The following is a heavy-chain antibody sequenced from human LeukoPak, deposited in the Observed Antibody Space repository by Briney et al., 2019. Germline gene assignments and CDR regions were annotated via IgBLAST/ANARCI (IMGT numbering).Heavy chain of an antibody. J-gene: IGHJ4*02. Sequence: GGSLRLSCAASGFTFSSYAMSWVRQAPGKGLEWVSAISGSGGSTYYADSVKGRFTISRDNSKNTLYLQMNSLRAEDTAVYYCAKALGLGYSSSWYSDYWGQGTLVTVSS. V-gene: IGHV3-23*01. CDR2: ISGSGGST. D-gene: IGHD6-13*01. CDR1: GFTFSSYA. CDR3: AKALGLGYSSSWYSDY.